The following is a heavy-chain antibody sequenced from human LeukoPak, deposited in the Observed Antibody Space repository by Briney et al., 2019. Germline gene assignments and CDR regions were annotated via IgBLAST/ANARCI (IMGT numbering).Heavy chain of an antibody. J-gene: IGHJ4*02. D-gene: IGHD3-22*01. V-gene: IGHV3-23*01. CDR1: GFTFSTYS. CDR2: LSESGGST. CDR3: ARSGRTYYYDSSGYSLPNFDY. Sequence: GGSLRLSCAASGFTFSTYSMTWVRQAPGKGLEWVSTLSESGGSTYYADSVKRRFTISRDNSKNTLYLQMNSLRAEDTAVYYCARSGRTYYYDSSGYSLPNFDYWGQGTLVTVSS.